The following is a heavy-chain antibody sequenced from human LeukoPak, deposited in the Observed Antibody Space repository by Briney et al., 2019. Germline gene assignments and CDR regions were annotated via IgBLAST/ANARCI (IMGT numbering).Heavy chain of an antibody. CDR3: ARSSGLR. V-gene: IGHV4-34*01. D-gene: IGHD6-6*01. CDR1: GGSFSGYY. Sequence: SKTLSLTCAVYGGSFSGYYWSWVRQPPGKGLEWIGEINHSGSTNYNPSLKSRVTISVDTSKNQFSLKLSSVTAADTAVYYCARSSGLRWGQGTLVTVSS. CDR2: INHSGST. J-gene: IGHJ4*02.